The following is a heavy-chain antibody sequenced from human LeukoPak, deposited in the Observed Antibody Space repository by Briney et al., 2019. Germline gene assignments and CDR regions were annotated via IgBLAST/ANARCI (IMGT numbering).Heavy chain of an antibody. CDR1: GGTFSSYA. D-gene: IGHD5-24*01. CDR2: IIPIFGTA. J-gene: IGHJ4*02. V-gene: IGHV1-69*05. Sequence: SVKVSCKASGGTFSSYAISWVRQAPGQGLEWMGGIIPIFGTANYAQKFQGRVTITTDESTSTAYMELSSLRSEDTAVYYRSRGVEMATITGGGFDYWGQGTLVTVSS. CDR3: SRGVEMATITGGGFDY.